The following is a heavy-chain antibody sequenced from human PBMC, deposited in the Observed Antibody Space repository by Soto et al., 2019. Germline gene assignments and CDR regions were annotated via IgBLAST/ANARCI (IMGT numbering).Heavy chain of an antibody. CDR1: GGSFSGYY. V-gene: IGHV4-34*01. Sequence: QVQLQQWGAGLLKPSETLSLTCAVYGGSFSGYYWSWIRQPPGKGLEWIGEINHSGSTNYNPSLKSRVTISVDTSKNQFSLKLSSVTAADTAVYYCARARRWLRSAIYFDYWGQGTLVTVSS. D-gene: IGHD5-12*01. J-gene: IGHJ4*02. CDR2: INHSGST. CDR3: ARARRWLRSAIYFDY.